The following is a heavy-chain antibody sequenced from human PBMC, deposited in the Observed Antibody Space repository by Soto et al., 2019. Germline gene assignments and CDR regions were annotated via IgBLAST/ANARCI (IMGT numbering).Heavy chain of an antibody. CDR2: IIPITGTA. V-gene: IGHV1-69*01. CDR3: ARSQGSSTSLEIYYYYSYGMDV. CDR1: GGTFGSYA. D-gene: IGHD2-2*01. J-gene: IGHJ6*02. Sequence: QVQLVQSGAEVKKPGSSVKVSCKASGGTFGSYAISWVRQAPGQGPEWMGGIIPITGTANYAQKFQGRVTITADESTSTASMQLSSLRSEDTAVYYCARSQGSSTSLEIYYYYSYGMDVWGQGTTVTVSS.